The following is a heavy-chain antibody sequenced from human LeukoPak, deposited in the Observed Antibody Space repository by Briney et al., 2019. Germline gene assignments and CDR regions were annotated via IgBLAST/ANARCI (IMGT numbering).Heavy chain of an antibody. J-gene: IGHJ4*02. V-gene: IGHV3-7*01. CDR1: GFTFSSEW. CDR2: INQDGSQK. CDR3: ARDHDGKDC. D-gene: IGHD1-1*01. Sequence: GGSLRLSCVASGFTFSSEWMSWVRQAPGKGLEWVTNINQDGSQKYYEDSVKGRFTVSRDNAKNSLYLYMNGLRADDTAIYYCARDHDGKDCWGQGTLVTVSS.